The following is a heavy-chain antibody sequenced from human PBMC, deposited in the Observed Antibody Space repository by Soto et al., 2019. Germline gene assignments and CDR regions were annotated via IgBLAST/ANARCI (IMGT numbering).Heavy chain of an antibody. CDR2: IIPIFGTA. CDR3: ARLSGITGTAADY. D-gene: IGHD1-20*01. CDR1: GGTFSSYA. Sequence: SVKVSCKASGGTFSSYAISWVRQAPGQGLEWMGGIIPIFGTANYAQKFQGRVTITADESTSTAYMELSSLRSEDTAVYYCARLSGITGTAADYWGQGTLVTVSS. V-gene: IGHV1-69*13. J-gene: IGHJ4*02.